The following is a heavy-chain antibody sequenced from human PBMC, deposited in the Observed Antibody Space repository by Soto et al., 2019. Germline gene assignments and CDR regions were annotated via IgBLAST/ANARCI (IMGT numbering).Heavy chain of an antibody. CDR1: GFTFSSYG. D-gene: IGHD6-13*01. Sequence: PGGSLRLSCAASGFTFSSYGMHWVRQAPGKGLEWVAVISYDGSNKYYADSVKGRFTISRDNSKNTLYLQMNSLRAEDTAVYYCEKVDSSSWLFDYWGQGTLVTVSS. V-gene: IGHV3-30*18. J-gene: IGHJ4*02. CDR2: ISYDGSNK. CDR3: EKVDSSSWLFDY.